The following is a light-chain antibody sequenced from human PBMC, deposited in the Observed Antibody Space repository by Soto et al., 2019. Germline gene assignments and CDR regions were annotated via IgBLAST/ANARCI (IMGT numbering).Light chain of an antibody. CDR2: GAS. Sequence: EIVMTQSPATLSVSPGERATLSCRASQSVSSNLAWYQQKPGQAPRLLIYGASTRATGIPARFSGSGSGTEFTLTISSLQSDDSATYYCQQYNDNWTFGQGTKVEIK. CDR1: QSVSSN. V-gene: IGKV3-15*01. CDR3: QQYNDNWT. J-gene: IGKJ1*01.